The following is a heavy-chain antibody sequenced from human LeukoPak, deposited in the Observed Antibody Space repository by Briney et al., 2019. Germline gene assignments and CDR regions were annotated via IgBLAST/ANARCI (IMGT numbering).Heavy chain of an antibody. Sequence: PSDTLSLTCTVSGGSIGTYYWSWIRQSPGKGLEWIGYIYVTGSTRYNPYLQSRVTISVGTSRNQFFLKMSSVTAADTAVYYCARHIGGGIEDMDVWGKGTKVTVSS. D-gene: IGHD3-16*02. CDR2: IYVTGST. CDR3: ARHIGGGIEDMDV. V-gene: IGHV4-59*08. CDR1: GGSIGTYY. J-gene: IGHJ6*03.